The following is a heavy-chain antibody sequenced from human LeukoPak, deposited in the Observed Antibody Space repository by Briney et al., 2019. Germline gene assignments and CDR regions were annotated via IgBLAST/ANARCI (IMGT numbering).Heavy chain of an antibody. Sequence: GGSLRLSCEGSAFIFSGHWMNWVRQTPGKGLEWVASIKEDGSERQYVDSVKGRFSISRDNTKGSLFLQLNSLRAEDTAVYYCAKGTRTGQTERDGWSPHYYYYGMDVWGQGTTVTVSS. CDR2: IKEDGSER. CDR1: AFIFSGHW. V-gene: IGHV3-7*03. CDR3: AKGTRTGQTERDGWSPHYYYYGMDV. D-gene: IGHD6-19*01. J-gene: IGHJ6*02.